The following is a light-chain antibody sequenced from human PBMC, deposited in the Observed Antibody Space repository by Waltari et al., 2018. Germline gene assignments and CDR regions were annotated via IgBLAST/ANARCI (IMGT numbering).Light chain of an antibody. CDR3: HQYNNWPQT. Sequence: VLTQSPATLSVLPGQRVTLSCRASESVGTNLGWYQQSPGQPHRLLIFEASTRATGIPGRFSASGSGTEFVLAISDLQSEDFAVYFCHQYNNWPQTFGPGTKVE. CDR1: ESVGTN. J-gene: IGKJ1*01. V-gene: IGKV3-15*01. CDR2: EAS.